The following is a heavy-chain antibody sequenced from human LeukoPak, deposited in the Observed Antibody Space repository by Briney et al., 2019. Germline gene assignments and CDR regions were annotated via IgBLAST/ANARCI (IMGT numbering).Heavy chain of an antibody. CDR2: IWYDGSNK. CDR1: GFTFSSYG. CDR3: ARGDSSSRDAFDI. V-gene: IGHV3-33*01. D-gene: IGHD6-13*01. J-gene: IGHJ3*02. Sequence: PGRSLRLSCAASGFTFSSYGMHWVRQAPGKGLEWVAVIWYDGSNKYYADSVKGRFTISRDNSKNTLYLQMNSLRAEDTAVYYCARGDSSSRDAFDIWGQGTMVTVSS.